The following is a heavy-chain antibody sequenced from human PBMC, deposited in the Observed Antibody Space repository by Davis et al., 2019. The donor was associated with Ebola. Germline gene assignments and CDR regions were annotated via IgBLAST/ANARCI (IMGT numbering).Heavy chain of an antibody. V-gene: IGHV3-30*18. D-gene: IGHD4-11*01. J-gene: IGHJ6*02. CDR2: ISYDGSNK. CDR3: ANAPTTVTTLGMEV. Sequence: PGGSLRLSCAASGFTFSSYWMSWVRQAPGKGLGWVAVISYDGSNKYYADSVKGRFTISRDNSKNTLYLQMNSLRAEDTAVYYCANAPTTVTTLGMEVWGQGTTVTVSS. CDR1: GFTFSSYW.